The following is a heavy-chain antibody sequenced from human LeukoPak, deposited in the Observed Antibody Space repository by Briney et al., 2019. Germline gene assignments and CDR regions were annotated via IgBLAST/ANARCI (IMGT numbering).Heavy chain of an antibody. CDR1: GFTFNHYS. Sequence: GALRLFCASSGFTFNHYSMSWVRQAPGKGLEWVSGISESGGSTFYADSVKGRFTISRDNSRNTLYLQLNSLSAEDTAVYHCAREMGLWGQGTLVTVSS. J-gene: IGHJ4*02. CDR2: ISESGGST. CDR3: AREMGL. V-gene: IGHV3-23*01. D-gene: IGHD5-24*01.